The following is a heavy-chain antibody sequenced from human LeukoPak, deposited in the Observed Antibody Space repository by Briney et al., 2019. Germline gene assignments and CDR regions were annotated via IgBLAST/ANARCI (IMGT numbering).Heavy chain of an antibody. CDR2: IYYSGST. D-gene: IGHD2-15*01. Sequence: SETLSLTCTVSGGSISSGGYYWSWIRQHPGKGLEWIGYIYYSGSTYYNPSLKSRVTISVDTSKNQFSLKLSSVTAADTAVYYCARGGGSYNWFDPLGQGTLVTVSS. CDR1: GGSISSGGYY. V-gene: IGHV4-31*03. J-gene: IGHJ5*02. CDR3: ARGGGSYNWFDP.